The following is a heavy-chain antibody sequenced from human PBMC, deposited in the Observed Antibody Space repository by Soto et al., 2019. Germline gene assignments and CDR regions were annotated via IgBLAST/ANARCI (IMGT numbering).Heavy chain of an antibody. Sequence: WGSLRLSCTASGFNTRFYSMSWVRQTPGKGLEWVAALSLSGGATYYADSVRGRFTISRDASKDTFFLQMSNLRAEDTALYYCSKGEMSTIRNSFEHWGQGTLVSVSS. V-gene: IGHV3-23*01. CDR1: GFNTRFYS. J-gene: IGHJ1*01. CDR3: SKGEMSTIRNSFEH. CDR2: LSLSGGAT. D-gene: IGHD1-7*01.